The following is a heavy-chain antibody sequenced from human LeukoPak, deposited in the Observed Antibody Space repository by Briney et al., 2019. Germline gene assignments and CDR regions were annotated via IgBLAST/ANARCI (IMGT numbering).Heavy chain of an antibody. CDR1: GYTLTELS. CDR2: FDPEDGET. V-gene: IGHV1-24*01. CDR3: ATDLLERWTRIAVAETVW. D-gene: IGHD6-19*01. J-gene: IGHJ4*02. Sequence: ASVKVSCKVSGYTLTELSMHWVRQAPGKGLEWMGGFDPEDGETIYAQKFQGRVTMTEDTSTDTAYMELSSLRSEDTAVYYCATDLLERWTRIAVAETVWWGQGTLVTVSS.